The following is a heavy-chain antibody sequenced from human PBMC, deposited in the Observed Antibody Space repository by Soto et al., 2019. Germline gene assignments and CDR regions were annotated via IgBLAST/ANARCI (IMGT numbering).Heavy chain of an antibody. D-gene: IGHD6-19*01. Sequence: SETLSLTCTVSGGSLSSSSYYWGWIRQPPGKGLEWIGSIYYSGSTYYNPSLKSRVTISVDTSKNQFSLKLSSVTAADTAVYYCARLGSSSGWYWDNWFDPWGQGTLVTVSS. CDR1: GGSLSSSSYY. CDR2: IYYSGST. CDR3: ARLGSSSGWYWDNWFDP. V-gene: IGHV4-39*01. J-gene: IGHJ5*02.